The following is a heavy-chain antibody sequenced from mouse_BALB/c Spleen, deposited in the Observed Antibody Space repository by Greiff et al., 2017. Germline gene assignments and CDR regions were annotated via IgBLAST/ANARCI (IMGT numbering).Heavy chain of an antibody. CDR2: IYPGDGDT. V-gene: IGHV1-80*01. J-gene: IGHJ4*01. CDR3: ARDYLLDY. D-gene: IGHD5-5*01. CDR1: GYAFSSYW. Sequence: QVQLQQSGAELVRPGSSVKISCKASGYAFSSYWMNWVKQRPGQGLEWIGQIYPGDGDTNYNGKFKGKATLTADKSSSTAYMQLSSLTSEDSAVYFCARDYLLDYWGQGTSVTVSS.